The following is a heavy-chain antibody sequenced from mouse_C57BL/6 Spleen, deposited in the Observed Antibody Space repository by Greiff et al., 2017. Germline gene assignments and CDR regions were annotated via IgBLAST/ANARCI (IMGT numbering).Heavy chain of an antibody. CDR1: GFTFSSYG. V-gene: IGHV5-6*02. D-gene: IGHD3-2*02. CDR2: ISSGGSYT. Sequence: DVKLVESGGDLVKPGGSLKLSCAASGFTFSSYGMSWVRQTPDKRLEWVATISSGGSYTYYPDSVKGRFTISRDNAKNTLYLQMSSLKSEDTAMYYCARRDSSGSYYFDYWGQGTTLTVSS. J-gene: IGHJ2*01. CDR3: ARRDSSGSYYFDY.